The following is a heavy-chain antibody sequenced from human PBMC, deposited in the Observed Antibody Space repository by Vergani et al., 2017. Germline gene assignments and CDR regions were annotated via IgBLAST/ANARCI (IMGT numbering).Heavy chain of an antibody. V-gene: IGHV3-7*04. D-gene: IGHD5-18*01. CDR1: GFTFSSYA. Sequence: EVQLLESGGGLVQPGGSLRLSCAASGFTFSSYAMSWVRQAPGKGLEWVANINQDGSEKYYVDSVKGRLTISRNNAKKALYLQMNILRAEDTAVYYCARVLDTAMVDYWGQGTLVTVAS. J-gene: IGHJ4*02. CDR3: ARVLDTAMVDY. CDR2: INQDGSEK.